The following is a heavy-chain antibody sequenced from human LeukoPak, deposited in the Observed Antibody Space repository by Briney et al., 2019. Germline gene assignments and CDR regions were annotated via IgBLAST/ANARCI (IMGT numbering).Heavy chain of an antibody. Sequence: AXXKVSCKASGYTFTSYGISWVRQAPGQGLEWMGWISAYNGNTNYAQKLQGRVTMTTDTYKRTAYMEMRRQRSDDTAVYYCARDGRYSYGLDDAFDIWGQGTMVTVSS. CDR1: GYTFTSYG. CDR2: ISAYNGNT. D-gene: IGHD5-18*01. V-gene: IGHV1-18*01. J-gene: IGHJ3*02. CDR3: ARDGRYSYGLDDAFDI.